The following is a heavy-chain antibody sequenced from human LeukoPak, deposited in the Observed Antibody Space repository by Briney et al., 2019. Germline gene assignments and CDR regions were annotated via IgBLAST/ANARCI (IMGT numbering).Heavy chain of an antibody. CDR2: IYHSGST. Sequence: SETLSLTCAVSGGSISSGGYSWSWIRQPPGKGLECIGYIYHSGSTYYNPSLKSRVTISVDRSKNQFPLKLSSVTAADTAEYYCARDRAARGLKGYYFDYWGLGTLVTVSA. V-gene: IGHV4-30-2*01. D-gene: IGHD3-10*01. J-gene: IGHJ4*02. CDR1: GGSISSGGYS. CDR3: ARDRAARGLKGYYFDY.